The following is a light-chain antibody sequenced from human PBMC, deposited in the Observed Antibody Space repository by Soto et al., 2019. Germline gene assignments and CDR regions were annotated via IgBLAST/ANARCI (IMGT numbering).Light chain of an antibody. CDR3: GTWDDNLSGGRGV. Sequence: QSVLTQPPSVSAAPGQTVSISCSGSSSNIGNNFVSWYQQLPGTAPKLLIRDNDKRPSGIPDRFSGSKSGTSATLGITGLQTGDEAHYYCGTWDDNLSGGRGVFGGGTKVTVL. J-gene: IGLJ3*02. V-gene: IGLV1-51*01. CDR2: DND. CDR1: SSNIGNNF.